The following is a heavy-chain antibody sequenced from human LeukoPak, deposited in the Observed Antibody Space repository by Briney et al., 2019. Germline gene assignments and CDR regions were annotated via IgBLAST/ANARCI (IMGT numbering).Heavy chain of an antibody. CDR1: GGSISSGSYY. Sequence: PSETLSLTCTVSGGSISSGSYYWSWIRQPAGKGLEWIGRIYTSGSTNYNPSLKSRATISVDTSKNQFSLKLSSVTAADTAVYYCARGAYGSGSYPNLYDYWGQGTLVTVSS. J-gene: IGHJ4*02. D-gene: IGHD3-10*01. CDR3: ARGAYGSGSYPNLYDY. V-gene: IGHV4-61*02. CDR2: IYTSGST.